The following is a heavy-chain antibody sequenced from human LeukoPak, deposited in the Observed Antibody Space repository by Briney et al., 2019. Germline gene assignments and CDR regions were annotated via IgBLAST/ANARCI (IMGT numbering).Heavy chain of an antibody. Sequence: PGGSLRLSCAASGFTFSTFAMSWVRQAPGKGLEWVSAISVSGGNTYYADSVKGRFSISRDDSKNALYLQMNSLRVEDTALYYCAKGRYQLNDWGQGTLVTVSS. J-gene: IGHJ4*02. V-gene: IGHV3-23*01. CDR3: AKGRYQLND. D-gene: IGHD2-2*01. CDR2: ISVSGGNT. CDR1: GFTFSTFA.